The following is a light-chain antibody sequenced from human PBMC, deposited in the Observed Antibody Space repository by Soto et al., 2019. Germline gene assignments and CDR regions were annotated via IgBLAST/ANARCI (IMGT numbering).Light chain of an antibody. CDR3: TSYTSSSTYV. J-gene: IGLJ1*01. Sequence: QSALTQPASVSGSPGQSITISCTGTSSDVGRYNYVSWYQQYPGKAPYLMIYEVRNRPSGVSDRFSGSTSGNTASLTISVLQAEDEADYYCTSYTSSSTYVFGTGTKLTVL. CDR2: EVR. V-gene: IGLV2-14*01. CDR1: SSDVGRYNY.